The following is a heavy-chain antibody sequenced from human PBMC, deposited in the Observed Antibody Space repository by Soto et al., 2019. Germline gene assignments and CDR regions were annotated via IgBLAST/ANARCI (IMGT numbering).Heavy chain of an antibody. CDR3: ARNPYGDLDY. CDR1: GFTFNSYW. CDR2: IRPDGSTQ. J-gene: IGHJ4*02. V-gene: IGHV3-7*05. Sequence: GGSLRLSCVASGFTFNSYWMTWVRRAPGKGLEWLANIRPDGSTQNYVDSVKGRFTISRDNVKNSLYLQMNSLRVEDTAIYYCARNPYGDLDYWGQGTLVTVSS. D-gene: IGHD4-17*01.